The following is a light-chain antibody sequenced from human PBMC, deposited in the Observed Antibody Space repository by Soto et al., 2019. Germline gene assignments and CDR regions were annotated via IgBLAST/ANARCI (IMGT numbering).Light chain of an antibody. CDR1: SSDVGTYDY. Sequence: QSALTQPASVSGSPGQSITISCTGTSSDVGTYDYVSWYQQRPGKAPKLMIYDVTNRPSGVSNRFSGFKSGNTASLTISGLQAEDEADYYCSSYTSDSTYAFGTGTKLTVL. J-gene: IGLJ1*01. CDR3: SSYTSDSTYA. CDR2: DVT. V-gene: IGLV2-14*01.